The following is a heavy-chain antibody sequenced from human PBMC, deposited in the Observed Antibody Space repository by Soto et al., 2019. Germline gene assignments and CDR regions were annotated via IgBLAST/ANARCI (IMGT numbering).Heavy chain of an antibody. CDR1: GDXVSSNSAA. V-gene: IGHV6-1*01. D-gene: IGHD2-15*01. CDR3: ARSEEDSDYYYYGMDV. J-gene: IGHJ6*02. Sequence: XLSLPWVDSGDXVSSNSAAWNWVRQSPSRGLEWLGRTYYRSRWYSDYAVSVRSRIYINADTSKNKASLQLNSVHTEQPAVYYCARSEEDSDYYYYGMDVWGQGTTATVSS. CDR2: TYYRSRWYS.